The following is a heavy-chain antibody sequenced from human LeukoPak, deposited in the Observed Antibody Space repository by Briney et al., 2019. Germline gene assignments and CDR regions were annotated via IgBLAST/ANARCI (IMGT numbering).Heavy chain of an antibody. Sequence: GGSLRLSCAASGFTFSSYSMTWVRQAPGKGLEWVSSISSSSSYIYYADSVKGRFTISRDNAKNSLYLQMNSLRAEDTAVYYCARDDQQSYDFWSGYTSYYFDYWGQGTLVTVSS. CDR3: ARDDQQSYDFWSGYTSYYFDY. V-gene: IGHV3-21*01. CDR1: GFTFSSYS. J-gene: IGHJ4*02. CDR2: ISSSSSYI. D-gene: IGHD3-3*01.